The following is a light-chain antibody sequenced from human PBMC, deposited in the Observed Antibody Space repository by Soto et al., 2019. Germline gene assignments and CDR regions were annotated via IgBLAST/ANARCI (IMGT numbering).Light chain of an antibody. V-gene: IGKV1-9*01. CDR2: FAY. CDR1: QGINSL. CDR3: QQLNSYPLT. J-gene: IGKJ4*01. Sequence: DIQLTQSPSFLSASVGDRVTITCRASQGINSLLAWYQQKPGKAPKLLIYFAYTLESGVPPRFSGSRSGTEFTLPISSLQPEDFATYYCQQLNSYPLTFGGGTKVEIK.